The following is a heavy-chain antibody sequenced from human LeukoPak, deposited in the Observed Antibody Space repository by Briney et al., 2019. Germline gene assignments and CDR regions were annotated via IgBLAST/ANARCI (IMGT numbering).Heavy chain of an antibody. D-gene: IGHD3-22*01. CDR3: ARGYYYDSSDPIPFDI. Sequence: GGSLRLSCAASGFTFSSYWMHWVRQAPGKGLVWVSRINSDGSSTSYADSVKGRFTISRDNAKNTLYLQMNSLRAEDTALYYCARGYYYDSSDPIPFDIWGQGTMVTVSS. CDR1: GFTFSSYW. J-gene: IGHJ3*02. CDR2: INSDGSST. V-gene: IGHV3-74*01.